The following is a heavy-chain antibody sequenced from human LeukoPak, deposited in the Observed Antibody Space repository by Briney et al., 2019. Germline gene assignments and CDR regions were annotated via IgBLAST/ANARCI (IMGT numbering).Heavy chain of an antibody. D-gene: IGHD2-15*01. CDR3: ARTLADGGTNH. V-gene: IGHV1-46*04. CDR1: GYTFINYY. Sequence: ASVEVSCKASGYTFINYYTHWVRQAPGQGLGWMGRINPSGDSVNYAQKLQDRLTMTRDTSTNTVYLELSSLRSEDTAIYYCARTLADGGTNHWGQGTLVTVSS. J-gene: IGHJ5*02. CDR2: INPSGDSV.